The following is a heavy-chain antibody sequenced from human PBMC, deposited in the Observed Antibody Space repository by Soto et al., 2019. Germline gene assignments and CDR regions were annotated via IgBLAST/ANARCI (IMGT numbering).Heavy chain of an antibody. J-gene: IGHJ4*02. CDR3: ANSGYCSSTSCYIPYYFDY. Sequence: PGGSLRLSCAASGFTFSSYAMSWVRQAPGKGLEWVSAISGSGGSTYYADSVKGRFTISRDNSKNTLYLQMNSPRVEDTAVYYCANSGYCSSTSCYIPYYFDYWGQGTLVTVSS. V-gene: IGHV3-23*01. D-gene: IGHD2-2*02. CDR1: GFTFSSYA. CDR2: ISGSGGST.